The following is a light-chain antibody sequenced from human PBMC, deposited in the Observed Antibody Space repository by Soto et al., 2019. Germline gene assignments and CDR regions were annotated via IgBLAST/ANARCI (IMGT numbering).Light chain of an antibody. V-gene: IGLV1-40*01. J-gene: IGLJ1*01. CDR2: GNS. CDR1: SCNIGAGYD. Sequence: QSVLTQPPSVSGAPGQTVTISCTGTSCNIGAGYDVHWYQQLPGTAPKLLIYGNSNRPSGVPDRFSGSKSGTSASLAITGLQAEDEDDYYCQSYDSSLSVLYVFGTGTKLTVL. CDR3: QSYDSSLSVLYV.